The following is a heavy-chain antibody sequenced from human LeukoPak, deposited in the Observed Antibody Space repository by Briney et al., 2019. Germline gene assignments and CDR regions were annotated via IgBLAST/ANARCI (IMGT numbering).Heavy chain of an antibody. J-gene: IGHJ4*02. CDR1: GFTFSIYS. CDR2: ISSSSSTI. CDR3: AREIPNYYDGSGYRAYIDY. D-gene: IGHD3-22*01. V-gene: IGHV3-48*01. Sequence: PGGSLRLSCAASGFTFSIYSMNWVRQAPGKGLEWVSYISSSSSTIYYADSVKGRFTISRDNAKNSLYLQMNSLRAEDTAVYYCAREIPNYYDGSGYRAYIDYWGQGTLVTVSS.